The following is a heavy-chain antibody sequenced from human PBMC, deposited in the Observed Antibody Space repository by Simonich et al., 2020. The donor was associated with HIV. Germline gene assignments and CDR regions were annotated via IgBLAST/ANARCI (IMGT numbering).Heavy chain of an antibody. Sequence: QVQLQQWGAGLLKPSETLSLTCAVYGGSFSGYYWGWIRQPPGKGLEWMGEINHSGSTNYNPSLKRRVTISVDTSKNQFSLKLSSVTAADTAVYYCARGFYQRLYYFDYWGQGTLVTVSS. CDR2: INHSGST. D-gene: IGHD2-2*01. J-gene: IGHJ4*02. CDR3: ARGFYQRLYYFDY. V-gene: IGHV4-34*01. CDR1: GGSFSGYY.